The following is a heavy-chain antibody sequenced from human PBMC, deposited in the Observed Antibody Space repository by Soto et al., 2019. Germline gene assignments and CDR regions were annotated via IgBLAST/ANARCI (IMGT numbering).Heavy chain of an antibody. Sequence: GGSLRLSCAASGFTFSSYAMSWVRQAPGKGLEWVSAISGSGGSTYYADSVKGRFTISRDNSKNTLYLQINSLRAEDTAVYYFEKDPGSSSWYWFDPWGQGTLVTVSS. V-gene: IGHV3-23*01. D-gene: IGHD6-13*01. CDR2: ISGSGGST. CDR1: GFTFSSYA. CDR3: EKDPGSSSWYWFDP. J-gene: IGHJ5*02.